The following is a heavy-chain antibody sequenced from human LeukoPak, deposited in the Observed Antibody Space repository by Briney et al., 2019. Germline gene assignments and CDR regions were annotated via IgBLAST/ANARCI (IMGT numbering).Heavy chain of an antibody. CDR3: PRLHADTSLTSYCYYIYV. J-gene: IGHJ6*03. Sequence: SETLSLTCTVSGGSISGDYCSWIRQPPGKGLEWIGYIYYSGGTNYNPSLKSRATISVDTSTNQYSLKLSSVTAAGTAVQYQPRLHADTSLTSYCYYIYVWGKGTTVTVSS. D-gene: IGHD5-18*01. CDR2: IYYSGGT. CDR1: GGSISGDY. V-gene: IGHV4-59*08.